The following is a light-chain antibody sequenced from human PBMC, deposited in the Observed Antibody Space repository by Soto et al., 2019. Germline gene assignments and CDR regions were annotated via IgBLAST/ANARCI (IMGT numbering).Light chain of an antibody. CDR1: QSVDSS. CDR3: QQRGA. V-gene: IGKV3-11*01. CDR2: DAS. J-gene: IGKJ2*01. Sequence: EVVLTQSPATLSLSPGERATLSCRASQSVDSSLAWYRQKLGQAPRLLIYDASNRATGIPGRFSGSGSGTDFTLTIRSLEPEDFAVYYCQQRGAFGQGTKVEIK.